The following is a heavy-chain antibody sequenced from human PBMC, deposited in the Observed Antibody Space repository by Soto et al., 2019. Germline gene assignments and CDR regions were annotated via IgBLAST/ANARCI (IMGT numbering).Heavy chain of an antibody. CDR3: AKGTRTKYSSSSDLNWFDP. CDR1: GFTFSSYA. J-gene: IGHJ5*02. D-gene: IGHD6-13*01. CDR2: ISGSGGST. V-gene: IGHV3-23*01. Sequence: GGSLRLSCAASGFTFSSYAMSWVRQAPGKGLEWVSAISGSGGSTYYADSVKGRFTISRDNSKNTLYLQMNSLRAEDTAVYYCAKGTRTKYSSSSDLNWFDPWGQGTLVTVSS.